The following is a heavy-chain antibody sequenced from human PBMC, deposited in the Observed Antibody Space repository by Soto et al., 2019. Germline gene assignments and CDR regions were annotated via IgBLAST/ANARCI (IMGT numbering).Heavy chain of an antibody. CDR1: GFTFSSYA. V-gene: IGHV3-23*01. D-gene: IGHD4-17*01. J-gene: IGHJ4*02. CDR3: AKSGGGATVTDHFDY. CDR2: ISGSGGST. Sequence: EVQLLESGGGLVQPGGSLRLSCAASGFTFSSYAMSWVRQAPGKGLEWVSAISGSGGSTYYADSVKGRFTISRDNTKNTLYLQMNSLRAEDTAVYYCAKSGGGATVTDHFDYWGQGTLVIVSS.